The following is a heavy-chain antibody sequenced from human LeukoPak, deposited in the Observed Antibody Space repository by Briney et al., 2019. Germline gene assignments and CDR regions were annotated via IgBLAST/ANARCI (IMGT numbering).Heavy chain of an antibody. CDR1: GFHQRRYA. CDR2: ISGRGDGQ. D-gene: IGHD6-13*01. CDR3: AKHSSPDAFDI. Sequence: QTGGPLRLFRGASGFHQRRYALSGLRQAPAKGVEGVWAISGRGDGQYYPDSVQGRFTIPRDNSKNMLYLQMNSLRAEDTAVYYCAKHSSPDAFDIWRQGTMVSVCS. J-gene: IGHJ3*02. V-gene: IGHV3-23*01.